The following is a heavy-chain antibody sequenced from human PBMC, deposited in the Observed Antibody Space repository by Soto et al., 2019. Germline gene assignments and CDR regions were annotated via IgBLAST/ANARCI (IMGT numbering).Heavy chain of an antibody. Sequence: QVQLQESGPGLVKPSETLSLTCTVSGYSVSGGRYSWSWIRQPPGEALEWIGSIYFSGSTNYSPSLKRRVAISVDTSKNQFSLKLTSVTAADTAVYYCARGVLFWGQGTLVTVSS. D-gene: IGHD6-6*01. V-gene: IGHV4-61*01. CDR1: GYSVSGGRYS. CDR3: ARGVLF. CDR2: IYFSGST. J-gene: IGHJ4*02.